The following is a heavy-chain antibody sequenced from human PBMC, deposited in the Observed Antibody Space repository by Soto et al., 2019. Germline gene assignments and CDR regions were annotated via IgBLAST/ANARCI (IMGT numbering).Heavy chain of an antibody. D-gene: IGHD2-2*01. CDR3: ASTLQYCTSTSRYPWGRFDY. CDR1: GFTFSDYA. V-gene: IGHV3-48*02. Sequence: EVQLVESGGGLVQPGGSLRLSCAASGFTFSDYALNWVRQAPGEGLEWISYISSSSSTIYFADSLKGRFTISRDNAKNSLYLQMNSLRDEDTAVYYCASTLQYCTSTSRYPWGRFDYWGQGTLVTVSS. J-gene: IGHJ4*02. CDR2: ISSSSSTI.